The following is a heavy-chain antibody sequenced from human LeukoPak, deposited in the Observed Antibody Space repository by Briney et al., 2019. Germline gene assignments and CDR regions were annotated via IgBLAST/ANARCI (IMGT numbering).Heavy chain of an antibody. Sequence: GGSLRLSCAASGFTFSSYAMSWVRQAPGEGLEWVSAISGSGGSTYYADSVKGRFTISRDNSKNTLYLQMNSLRAEDTAVYYCAKDSNTAMVLSNFDYWAQGTLVTVSS. V-gene: IGHV3-23*01. D-gene: IGHD5-18*01. CDR3: AKDSNTAMVLSNFDY. J-gene: IGHJ4*02. CDR2: ISGSGGST. CDR1: GFTFSSYA.